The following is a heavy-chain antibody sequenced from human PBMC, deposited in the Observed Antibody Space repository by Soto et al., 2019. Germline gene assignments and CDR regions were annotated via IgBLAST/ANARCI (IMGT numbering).Heavy chain of an antibody. D-gene: IGHD3-9*01. Sequence: QVQLVQSGAEVKKPGSSVKVSCKASGGTFSSYAISWVRQAPGQGLEWMGGIIPIFGTANYAQKFQGRVTITADESTSTAYMELSSVRSEDTAVYYCARALGPYYDILTGPYGMDVWGQGTTVTVSS. J-gene: IGHJ6*02. CDR2: IIPIFGTA. CDR1: GGTFSSYA. CDR3: ARALGPYYDILTGPYGMDV. V-gene: IGHV1-69*01.